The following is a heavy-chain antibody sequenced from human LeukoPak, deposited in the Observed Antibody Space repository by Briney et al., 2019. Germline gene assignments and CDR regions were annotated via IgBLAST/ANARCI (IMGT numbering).Heavy chain of an antibody. CDR2: IYYSGST. D-gene: IGHD6-6*01. CDR3: ARGRFEYSSSSGALGYYYYMDV. V-gene: IGHV4-59*01. J-gene: IGHJ6*03. Sequence: SETLSLTCTVSGDSISRYYWTWIRQPPGKGLEWLGYIYYSGSTNYNPSLKSRVTISVDTSKNQFSLKLSSVTAADTAVYYCARGRFEYSSSSGALGYYYYMDVWGKGTTVTVSS. CDR1: GDSISRYY.